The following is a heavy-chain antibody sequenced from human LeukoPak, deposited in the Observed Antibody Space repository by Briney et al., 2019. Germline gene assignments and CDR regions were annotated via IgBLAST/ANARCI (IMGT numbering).Heavy chain of an antibody. CDR2: ISWNSGSI. CDR1: GVTFDDYA. V-gene: IGHV3-9*01. D-gene: IGHD3-10*02. Sequence: VRSLRLSCAASGVTFDDYAMPWVRQSPGKCVEWVSGISWNSGSIGYADSVKVRFTISRENAKNSLYLQMNSLRAEDTALYYCARDGDRLFGEFLSGMDVWGQGTTVTVSS. J-gene: IGHJ6*02. CDR3: ARDGDRLFGEFLSGMDV.